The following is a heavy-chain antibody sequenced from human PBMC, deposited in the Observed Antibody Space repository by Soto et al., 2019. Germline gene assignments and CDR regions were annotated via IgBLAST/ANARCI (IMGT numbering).Heavy chain of an antibody. J-gene: IGHJ4*02. D-gene: IGHD2-15*01. CDR2: ISYDGSNK. V-gene: IGHV3-30-3*01. Sequence: QVQLVESGGGVVQPGRSLRLSCAASGFTFSSYAMHWVRQAPGKGLEWVAVISYDGSNKYYADSVKGRFTISRDNSKNTLYLQMNSLRAEDTAVYYCARGPPRYCSGGSCYSAFDYWGQGTLVTVSS. CDR3: ARGPPRYCSGGSCYSAFDY. CDR1: GFTFSSYA.